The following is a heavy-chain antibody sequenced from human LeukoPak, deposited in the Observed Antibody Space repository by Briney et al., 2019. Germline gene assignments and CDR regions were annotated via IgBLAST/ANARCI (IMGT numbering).Heavy chain of an antibody. V-gene: IGHV3-33*01. CDR3: AGGAAWLHDYYYGMDV. Sequence: PGGSLRLSCAASGLTFSSYGMHWVRQAPGKGLEWVAVIWYDGSNKYYADSVKGRFTISRDNSKNTLYLQMNSLRAEDTAVYYCAGGAAWLHDYYYGMDVWGQGTTVTVSS. J-gene: IGHJ6*02. D-gene: IGHD5-12*01. CDR1: GLTFSSYG. CDR2: IWYDGSNK.